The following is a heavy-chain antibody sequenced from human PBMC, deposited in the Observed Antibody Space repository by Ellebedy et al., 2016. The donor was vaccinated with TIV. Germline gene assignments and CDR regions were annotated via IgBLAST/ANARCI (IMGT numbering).Heavy chain of an antibody. Sequence: SETLSLXXAVYGGSFSGYYWSWIRQPPGKGLEWIGEINHSGSTNYNPSLKSRVTISVDTSKNQFSLKLSSVTAADTAVYYCARGEGSGWYRYYYYGMDVWGQGTMVTVSS. CDR3: ARGEGSGWYRYYYYGMDV. J-gene: IGHJ6*02. D-gene: IGHD6-19*01. V-gene: IGHV4-34*01. CDR1: GGSFSGYY. CDR2: INHSGST.